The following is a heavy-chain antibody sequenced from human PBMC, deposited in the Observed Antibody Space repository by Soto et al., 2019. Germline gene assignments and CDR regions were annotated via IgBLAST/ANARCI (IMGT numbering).Heavy chain of an antibody. CDR1: GGSISSGGYS. J-gene: IGHJ4*02. D-gene: IGHD2-15*01. V-gene: IGHV4-30-2*01. CDR3: ARVRSDCSGGSCYGHRYFDY. CDR2: IYHSGST. Sequence: QLQLQESGSGLVKPSQTLSLTCAVSGGSISSGGYSWSWIRQPPGKGLEWIGYIYHSGSTYYNPSLKSRVTISVDRSKNQFSLKLSSVTAADTAVYYCARVRSDCSGGSCYGHRYFDYWGQGTLVTVSS.